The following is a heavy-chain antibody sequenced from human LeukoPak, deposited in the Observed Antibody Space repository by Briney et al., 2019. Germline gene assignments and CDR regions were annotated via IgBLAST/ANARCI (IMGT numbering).Heavy chain of an antibody. J-gene: IGHJ3*02. Sequence: SGPTLVKPTQTLTLTCTFSGFTLSTSGVGVGWIRQPPGKALEWPALIYWDDDKRYSPSLKSRLTITKDTSKNQVVLTMTNMDPVDTATYYCAQYCSGGSCYDAFDIWGQGTMVTVSS. V-gene: IGHV2-5*02. CDR3: AQYCSGGSCYDAFDI. CDR1: GFTLSTSGVG. D-gene: IGHD2-15*01. CDR2: IYWDDDK.